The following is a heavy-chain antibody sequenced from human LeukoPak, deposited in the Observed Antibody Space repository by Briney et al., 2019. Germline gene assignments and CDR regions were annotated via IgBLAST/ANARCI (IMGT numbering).Heavy chain of an antibody. V-gene: IGHV1-69*13. J-gene: IGHJ5*02. CDR1: GGTFSSYA. Sequence: SVKVSCKASGGTFSSYAISWVRQAPGQGLEWMGGIIPIFGTANYAQKFQGRVTITADESTSTAYMELSSLRSGDTAVYYCAREDGNSPRFDPWGQGTLVTVSS. CDR3: AREDGNSPRFDP. CDR2: IIPIFGTA. D-gene: IGHD4-23*01.